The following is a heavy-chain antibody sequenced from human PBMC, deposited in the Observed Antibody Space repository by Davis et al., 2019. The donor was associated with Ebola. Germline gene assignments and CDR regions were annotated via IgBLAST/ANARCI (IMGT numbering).Heavy chain of an antibody. D-gene: IGHD2-15*01. CDR2: INTGSNYI. CDR3: AKVGYPGY. Sequence: GESLKISCAASGFTFSTYSMSWVRQAPGKGLEWVSSINTGSNYIFYADSVKGRFTISRDNAKNSLYLQMNSLRDEDTAVYYCAKVGYPGYWGQGTLVTVSS. CDR1: GFTFSTYS. V-gene: IGHV3-21*01. J-gene: IGHJ4*02.